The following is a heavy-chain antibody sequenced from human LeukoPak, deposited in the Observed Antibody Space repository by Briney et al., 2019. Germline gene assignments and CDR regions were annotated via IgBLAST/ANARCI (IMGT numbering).Heavy chain of an antibody. CDR2: TYYTSEWNN. Sequence: SQTLSLTCAISGDSVSGNSVAWNWIRQSPSRGLEWLGRTYYTSEWNNDYAVAVKSRITINPDTPKNQVSLHLNSVTPDDTAVYYCARENRNAFDIWGQGTMVTVSS. J-gene: IGHJ3*02. V-gene: IGHV6-1*01. CDR3: ARENRNAFDI. CDR1: GDSVSGNSVA.